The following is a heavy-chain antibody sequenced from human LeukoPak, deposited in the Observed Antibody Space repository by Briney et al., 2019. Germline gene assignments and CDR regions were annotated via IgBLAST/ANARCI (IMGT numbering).Heavy chain of an antibody. CDR3: ARQARGSYPEFDH. CDR2: IYYSGTT. CDR1: GGSFSGYY. D-gene: IGHD1-26*01. V-gene: IGHV4-34*01. J-gene: IGHJ4*02. Sequence: SETLSLTCAVYGGSFSGYYWSWIRQPPGKGLEWIGAIYYSGTTYYSPSLRGRVTISVDTSKNHFSLRLSSVTAADTAVYYCARQARGSYPEFDHWGQGTLVTVSS.